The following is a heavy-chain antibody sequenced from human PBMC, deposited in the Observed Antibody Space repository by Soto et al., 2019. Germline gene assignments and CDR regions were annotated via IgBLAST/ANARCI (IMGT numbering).Heavy chain of an antibody. D-gene: IGHD3-10*01. CDR3: ASGSRRSFGEVCRLKGYFHYPDV. CDR2: INDSGNI. Sequence: QVQLQQWGAGLLKPSETLSLTCAVYGGSLSGYQWTWIRQTPGKGLEWIGEINDSGNINYNPSLKSRVTILLDTPRKQISLKLSSVTAADPAVHYSASGSRRSFGEVCRLKGYFHYPDVGCKGTTVTATS. CDR1: GGSLSGYQ. J-gene: IGHJ6*03. V-gene: IGHV4-34*01.